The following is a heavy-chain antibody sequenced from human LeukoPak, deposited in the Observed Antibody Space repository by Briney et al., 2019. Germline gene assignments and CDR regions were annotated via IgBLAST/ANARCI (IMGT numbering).Heavy chain of an antibody. CDR1: GFTFSSYA. V-gene: IGHV3-30-3*01. J-gene: IGHJ4*02. Sequence: GGSLRLSCAASGFTFSSYAMHWVRQAPGKGLEWVAVISYDGSNKYYADSVKGRFTISRDNSKNTLYLQMNSLRAEDTAVYYCARGYCSSTSCLPTGDWGQGTLVTVSS. CDR2: ISYDGSNK. D-gene: IGHD2-2*01. CDR3: ARGYCSSTSCLPTGD.